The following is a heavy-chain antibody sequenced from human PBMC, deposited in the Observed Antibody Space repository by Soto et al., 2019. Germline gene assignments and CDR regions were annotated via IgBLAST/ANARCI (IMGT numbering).Heavy chain of an antibody. J-gene: IGHJ6*02. D-gene: IGHD2-15*01. Sequence: GXSVKVSCKASVGTFSSYAISWVRQAPGQGLEWMGGIIPIFGTANYAQKFQGRVTITADESTSTAYMELSSLRPEDTAVYYCARRPLGRYCSGGSCYQGPYYYGMDVWGQGTTVTVSS. CDR3: ARRPLGRYCSGGSCYQGPYYYGMDV. V-gene: IGHV1-69*13. CDR2: IIPIFGTA. CDR1: VGTFSSYA.